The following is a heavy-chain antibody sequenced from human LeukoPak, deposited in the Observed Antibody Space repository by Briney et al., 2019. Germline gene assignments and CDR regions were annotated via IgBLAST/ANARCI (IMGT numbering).Heavy chain of an antibody. V-gene: IGHV4-4*07. CDR2: IYSSGST. CDR3: ATYSSSSFRQGLDV. D-gene: IGHD6-6*01. CDR1: GGSISSDH. Sequence: PSETLSLTCTVSGGSISSDHWSWIRQPAGKGVEWIGRIYSSGSTKCNPSLKSRVSMSVDTSKNHFSLKLSSVTAADTAVYYCATYSSSSFRQGLDVWGPGTTVTVSS. J-gene: IGHJ6*02.